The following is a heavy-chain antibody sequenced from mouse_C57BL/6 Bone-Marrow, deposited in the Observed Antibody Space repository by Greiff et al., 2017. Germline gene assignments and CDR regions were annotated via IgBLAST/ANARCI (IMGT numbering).Heavy chain of an antibody. CDR3: AISPYYDYLDY. CDR1: GFNIKDYY. J-gene: IGHJ2*01. CDR2: IDPEAGDT. D-gene: IGHD2-10*01. Sequence: EVQLQQSGAELVKPGASVKLSCTASGFNIKDYYMHWVKQTPEQGLEWIGRIDPEAGDTTYAPKFQGKATLTADTSSHTAYLQLRRLTSEDTADYYCAISPYYDYLDYGGQGTTLTVAS. V-gene: IGHV14-2*01.